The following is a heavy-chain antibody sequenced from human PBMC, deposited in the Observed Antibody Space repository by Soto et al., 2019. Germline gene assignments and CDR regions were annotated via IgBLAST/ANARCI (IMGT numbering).Heavy chain of an antibody. V-gene: IGHV2-5*01. J-gene: IGHJ4*02. D-gene: IGHD1-1*01. Sequence: QITLKESGPTLVKPTQTLTLTCTFSGFSLITSGVGVGWIRQPPGKALEWLALIYWSDDKFYSPSLKSRLTYTTXPTKNQVVLTMTNMDPVDTATYYCARRYDPYYFDYWGQGTLVTVSS. CDR3: ARRYDPYYFDY. CDR1: GFSLITSGVG. CDR2: IYWSDDK.